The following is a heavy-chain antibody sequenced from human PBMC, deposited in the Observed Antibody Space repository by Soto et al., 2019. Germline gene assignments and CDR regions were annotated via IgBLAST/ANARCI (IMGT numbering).Heavy chain of an antibody. CDR3: TTLWEYYYDSRNYHPAN. D-gene: IGHD3-22*01. V-gene: IGHV3-49*03. Sequence: GGSLRLSCTASGFSFCDYAMIFFRQSPVKWLEWVGFIRSRVYGGTPQYVASVEGRFTISRDDSKSIAYLQMNSLKTEDTAVYYCTTLWEYYYDSRNYHPANWGQGTLVTVSS. CDR1: GFSFCDYA. J-gene: IGHJ4*02. CDR2: IRSRVYGGTP.